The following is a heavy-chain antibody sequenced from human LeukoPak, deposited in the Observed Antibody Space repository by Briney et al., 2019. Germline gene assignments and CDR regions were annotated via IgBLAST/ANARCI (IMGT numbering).Heavy chain of an antibody. CDR2: ISYDGSNK. CDR1: GFTFSSYA. CDR3: AKGVRDFWSGYSDY. V-gene: IGHV3-30-3*01. Sequence: GRSLRLSCAASGFTFSSYAMHWVRQAPGKGLEWVAVISYDGSNKYYADSVKGRFTISRDNSKNTLYLQMNSLRAEDTAVYYCAKGVRDFWSGYSDYWGQGTLVTVSS. J-gene: IGHJ4*02. D-gene: IGHD3-3*01.